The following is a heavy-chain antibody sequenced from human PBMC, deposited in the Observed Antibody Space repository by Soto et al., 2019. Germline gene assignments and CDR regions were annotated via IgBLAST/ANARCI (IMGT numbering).Heavy chain of an antibody. Sequence: RWISQAPGKGLVWVSRINNDGSSTSYADSVKGRFTMSRDNAQNTLYLQMNSLRVEDTAVYYCARDVQLQSFDYWGQGTLVTVSS. J-gene: IGHJ4*02. V-gene: IGHV3-74*01. D-gene: IGHD5-18*01. CDR3: ARDVQLQSFDY. CDR2: INNDGSST.